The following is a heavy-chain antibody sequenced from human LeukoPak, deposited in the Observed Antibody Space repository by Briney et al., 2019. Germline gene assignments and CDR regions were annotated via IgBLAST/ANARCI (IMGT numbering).Heavy chain of an antibody. CDR3: ARDYYGLGSNYFDP. D-gene: IGHD3-10*01. CDR1: GASVSSGGSS. J-gene: IGHJ5*02. V-gene: IGHV4-30-2*01. Sequence: PSETLSLTCAVTGASVSSGGSSCAWIRQPPGKGLEWIGYIYHIVNTFYNPSLQSRVTISVDRAKNQVSLRLTSVTAADTAVYYCARDYYGLGSNYFDPGGQGTQVTVSS. CDR2: IYHIVNT.